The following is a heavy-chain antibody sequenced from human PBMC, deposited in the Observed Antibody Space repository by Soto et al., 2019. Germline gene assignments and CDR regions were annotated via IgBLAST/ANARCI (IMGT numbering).Heavy chain of an antibody. CDR2: ISGSGGST. V-gene: IGHV3-23*01. CDR3: AKDGHSSGWSLDY. J-gene: IGHJ4*02. Sequence: EVQLLESGGGLVQPGGSLRLSCAASGFTFSSCAMSWVRQAPGKGLDWVSGISGSGGSTYYADSVKGRFTISRDNSKNTLYLQMNSLRAEDTAVYYCAKDGHSSGWSLDYWGQGTLVTVSS. D-gene: IGHD6-19*01. CDR1: GFTFSSCA.